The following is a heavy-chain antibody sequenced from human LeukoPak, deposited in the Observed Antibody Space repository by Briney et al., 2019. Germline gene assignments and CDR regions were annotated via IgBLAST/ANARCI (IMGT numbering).Heavy chain of an antibody. CDR1: GASISSYY. Sequence: SETLSLTCTVSGASISSYYWSWIRQPPGKGLEWIGYFSYSGNTNYNPSLKSRVTVSVDTSKNQFSLKLTSVTAADTAVYHCARGPLDSGYTYFDYWGQGTLVTVSS. J-gene: IGHJ4*02. V-gene: IGHV4-59*01. CDR3: ARGPLDSGYTYFDY. CDR2: FSYSGNT. D-gene: IGHD5-12*01.